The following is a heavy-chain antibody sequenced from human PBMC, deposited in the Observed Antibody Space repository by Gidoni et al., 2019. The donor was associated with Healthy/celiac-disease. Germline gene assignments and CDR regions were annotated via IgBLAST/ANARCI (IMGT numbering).Heavy chain of an antibody. V-gene: IGHV3-20*01. CDR1: GFTFDDYG. D-gene: IGHD2-15*01. Sequence: EVQLVESGGGVVGPGGSLRLSCAASGFTFDDYGMSWVSQAPGKGLEWFSGINWNGGSPGYADPVKGRFTISRDNAKNSLYLQMNSLRAEDTALYHCARDGRYCSGGSCYHYYYYGMDVWGQGTTVTVSS. J-gene: IGHJ6*02. CDR2: INWNGGSP. CDR3: ARDGRYCSGGSCYHYYYYGMDV.